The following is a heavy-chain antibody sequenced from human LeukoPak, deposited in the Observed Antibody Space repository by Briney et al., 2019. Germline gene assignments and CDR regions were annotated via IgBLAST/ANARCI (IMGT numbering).Heavy chain of an antibody. CDR2: INPNSGGT. CDR3: ARVTAYSHNYYDSSGYYSYFDY. J-gene: IGHJ4*02. V-gene: IGHV1-2*02. CDR1: GYTFTGYY. D-gene: IGHD3-22*01. Sequence: ASVKASCKASGYTFTGYYMHWVRQAPGQGLEWMGWINPNSGGTNYAQKFQGRVTMTRDTSISTAYMELSRLRSDDTAVYYCARVTAYSHNYYDSSGYYSYFDYWGQGTLVTVSS.